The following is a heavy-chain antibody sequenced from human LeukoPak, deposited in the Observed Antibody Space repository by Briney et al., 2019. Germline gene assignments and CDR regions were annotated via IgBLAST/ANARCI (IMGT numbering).Heavy chain of an antibody. D-gene: IGHD5-12*01. CDR1: GGSFSGYY. Sequence: KPSETLSLTCAVYGGSFSGYYWSWIRQRPGKGLEWIGEINHSGSTNYNPSLKSRVTISVDTSKNQFSLKLSSVTAADTAVYYCARLYSGYDSPSYYFDYWGQGTLVTVSS. CDR2: INHSGST. J-gene: IGHJ4*02. V-gene: IGHV4-34*01. CDR3: ARLYSGYDSPSYYFDY.